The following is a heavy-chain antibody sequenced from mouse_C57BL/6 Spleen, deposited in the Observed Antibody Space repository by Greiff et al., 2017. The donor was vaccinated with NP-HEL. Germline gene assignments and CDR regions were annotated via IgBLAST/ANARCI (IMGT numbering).Heavy chain of an antibody. CDR1: GYSITSGYY. D-gene: IGHD2-2*01. V-gene: IGHV3-6*01. Sequence: EVKLMESGPGLVKPSQSLSLTCSVTGYSITSGYYWNWIRQFPGNKLEWMGYISYDGSNNYNPSLKNRISITRDTSKNQFFLKLNSVTTEDTATYYCARGHYGYYFDYWGQGTTLTVSS. CDR2: ISYDGSN. CDR3: ARGHYGYYFDY. J-gene: IGHJ2*01.